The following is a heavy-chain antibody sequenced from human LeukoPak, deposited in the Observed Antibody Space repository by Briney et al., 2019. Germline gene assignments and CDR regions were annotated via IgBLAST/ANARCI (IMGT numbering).Heavy chain of an antibody. CDR3: AKPFMVGATGYYYYYMDV. CDR1: GFAFGSEA. Sequence: GGSLRLSCAVSGFAFGSEAMSWVRQSPARGLEWVASISPGGGTTYYADYVKGRFIISRDNSNNTLFVQMNSLRAEDTAVYYCAKPFMVGATGYYYYYMDVWGEGTTVTVSS. D-gene: IGHD1-26*01. CDR2: ISPGGGTT. J-gene: IGHJ6*03. V-gene: IGHV3-23*01.